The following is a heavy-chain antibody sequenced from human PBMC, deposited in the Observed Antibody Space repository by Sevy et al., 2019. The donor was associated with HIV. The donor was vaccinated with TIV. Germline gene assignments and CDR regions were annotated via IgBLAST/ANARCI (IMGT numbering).Heavy chain of an antibody. CDR1: GGFIGSYY. J-gene: IGHJ4*02. CDR3: ARDRGELYYFDY. CDR2: IYYDGSA. V-gene: IGHV4-59*01. D-gene: IGHD3-10*01. Sequence: SETLSLTCTVSGGFIGSYYWSWIRQAPGKGLEWIGYIYYDGSANHNPSLKSRVTLSEDTLKNQVSLKLSSVTPADTAVYYCARDRGELYYFDYWGQGTLVTVSS.